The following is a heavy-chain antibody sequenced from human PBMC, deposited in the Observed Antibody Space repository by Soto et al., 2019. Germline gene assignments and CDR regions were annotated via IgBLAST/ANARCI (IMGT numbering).Heavy chain of an antibody. CDR2: ISAYNGNT. J-gene: IGHJ4*02. Sequence: GASVKVSCKASGYTFTSYGISWVGQAPGKELEWMGWISAYNGNTNYAQKLQGRVTMTTDTSTSTAYMELRSLRSDDTVVYYWARDPGRGLDYWGQGTLVTVSS. D-gene: IGHD5-12*01. CDR1: GYTFTSYG. CDR3: ARDPGRGLDY. V-gene: IGHV1-18*01.